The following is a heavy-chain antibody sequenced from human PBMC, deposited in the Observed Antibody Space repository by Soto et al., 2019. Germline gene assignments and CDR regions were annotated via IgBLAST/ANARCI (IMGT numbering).Heavy chain of an antibody. J-gene: IGHJ4*02. CDR1: GGSFSGYY. CDR2: INHSGST. V-gene: IGHV4-34*01. CDR3: ARGGPYSSGWYREV. D-gene: IGHD6-19*01. Sequence: PSETLSLTCAVYGGSFSGYYWSWIRQPPGKGLEWIGEINHSGSTNYNPSLKSRVTISVDTSKNQFSLKLSSVTAADTAVYYCARGGPYSSGWYREVWGQGTLVTGSS.